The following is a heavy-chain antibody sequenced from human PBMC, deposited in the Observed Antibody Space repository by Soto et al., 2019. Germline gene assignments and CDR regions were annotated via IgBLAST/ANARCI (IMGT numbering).Heavy chain of an antibody. CDR3: AKYLMAAGTPNN. J-gene: IGHJ4*02. D-gene: IGHD6-13*01. V-gene: IGHV3-23*01. Sequence: EVQLLESGGGLVQPGGSLRLSCAASGFTFSNYAMSLVRQAPGKWLEWVSSISGTGGSTYYADSVKGRFTISRDNSKNTAVVQMNSLRADDTAVYYCAKYLMAAGTPNNWGQGTLVTVSS. CDR2: ISGTGGST. CDR1: GFTFSNYA.